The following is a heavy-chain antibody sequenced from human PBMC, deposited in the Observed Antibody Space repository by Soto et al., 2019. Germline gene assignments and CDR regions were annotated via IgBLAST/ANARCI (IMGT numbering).Heavy chain of an antibody. V-gene: IGHV4-31*03. CDR2: TSNSGRT. Sequence: QVQLQESGPGLVKPSQTLSLTCTVSGGSITSSCYYWSWIRQHPGEGLEWIGFTSNSGRTSYNPSLKSRVTISVDTSSNQFSLNLKSVTAADTAVYYCARGGGSTKVDYWGQGTLVTVSP. CDR1: GGSITSSCYY. J-gene: IGHJ4*02. D-gene: IGHD2-2*01. CDR3: ARGGGSTKVDY.